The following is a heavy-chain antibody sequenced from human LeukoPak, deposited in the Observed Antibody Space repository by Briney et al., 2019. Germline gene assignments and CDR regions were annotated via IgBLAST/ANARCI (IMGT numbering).Heavy chain of an antibody. CDR3: ARGSQWTNGVTDF. V-gene: IGHV3-7*01. CDR2: IKQDGSEE. CDR1: GFTFSNFW. Sequence: PGGSLRLSCVASGFTFSNFWMSWVRQVPGKGLEWVANIKQDGSEENYVDSVKGRFTISRDNAKNSLYLQMISLRVEDTAVYYCARGSQWTNGVTDFWGQGTLVTVSS. J-gene: IGHJ4*02. D-gene: IGHD6-19*01.